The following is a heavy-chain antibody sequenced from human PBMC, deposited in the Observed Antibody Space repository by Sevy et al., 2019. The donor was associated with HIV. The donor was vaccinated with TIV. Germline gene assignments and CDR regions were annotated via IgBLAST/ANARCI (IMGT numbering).Heavy chain of an antibody. CDR2: ISYDGSNK. CDR1: GFTFSSYG. D-gene: IGHD2-15*01. Sequence: GGSLRLSCAASGFTFSSYGMHWVRQAPGKGLEWVAVISYDGSNKYYADSVKGRFTISRDNSKNTLYLQMNSLRAEDTAVYYCAKDRDVVVVARGYYYGMDVWVQGTTVTFSS. J-gene: IGHJ6*02. CDR3: AKDRDVVVVARGYYYGMDV. V-gene: IGHV3-30*18.